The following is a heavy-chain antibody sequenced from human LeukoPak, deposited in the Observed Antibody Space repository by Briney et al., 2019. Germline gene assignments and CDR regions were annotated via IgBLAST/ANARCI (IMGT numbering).Heavy chain of an antibody. J-gene: IGHJ4*02. V-gene: IGHV4-4*07. CDR1: GGSISSYY. Sequence: SETLSLTCTVSGGSISSYYWSWIRQPAGKGLEWIGRIYTSGSTNYNPSLKSRVTMSVDTSKNQFSLKLSSVTAADTAVYYCASQYSGSYTYYFDYWGQGTLVTVSS. CDR3: ASQYSGSYTYYFDY. D-gene: IGHD1-26*01. CDR2: IYTSGST.